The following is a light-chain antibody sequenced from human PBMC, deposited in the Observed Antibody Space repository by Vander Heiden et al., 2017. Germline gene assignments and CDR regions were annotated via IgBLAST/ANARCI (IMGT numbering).Light chain of an antibody. CDR1: SEHTTYA. J-gene: IGLJ2*01. Sequence: LVLTQSPSASAYLGASVKLTCALTSEHTTYATAWHQQQHKKGPRYLMRLNSDGSHNKGDGIPDRFSGSSSGAERYLTISSLQSEDEADYYCQTWGTGVVVFGGGTKLTVL. CDR3: QTWGTGVVV. CDR2: LNSDGSH. V-gene: IGLV4-69*01.